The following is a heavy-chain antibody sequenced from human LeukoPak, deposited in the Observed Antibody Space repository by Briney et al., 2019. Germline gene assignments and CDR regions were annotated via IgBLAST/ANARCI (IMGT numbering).Heavy chain of an antibody. CDR3: AKDRYDFWSGPSGWFDP. Sequence: GGSLRLSCAASGFTFSSYAMSWVRQAPGKGLEWVSAISGSGGSTYYADSVKGRFTISRDNSKNTLYLQMNSLRAEDTAVYYCAKDRYDFWSGPSGWFDPWGQGTLVTVSS. V-gene: IGHV3-23*01. D-gene: IGHD3-3*01. CDR1: GFTFSSYA. J-gene: IGHJ5*02. CDR2: ISGSGGST.